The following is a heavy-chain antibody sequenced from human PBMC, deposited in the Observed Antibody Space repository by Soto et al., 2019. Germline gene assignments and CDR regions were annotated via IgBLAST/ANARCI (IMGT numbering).Heavy chain of an antibody. CDR3: ASSLLVVYGLEGESD. CDR1: GYTFTSYG. D-gene: IGHD2-8*02. V-gene: IGHV1-18*01. J-gene: IGHJ4*02. Sequence: QVQLVQSGAEVKKPGASAKVSCKASGYTFTSYGISWMRQAPGQGLEWMGWISAYNGNTNYAQKLQGRVTMTTDTSTSTAYMELRSLRSDDTAVYYCASSLLVVYGLEGESDWGQGTLVTVSA. CDR2: ISAYNGNT.